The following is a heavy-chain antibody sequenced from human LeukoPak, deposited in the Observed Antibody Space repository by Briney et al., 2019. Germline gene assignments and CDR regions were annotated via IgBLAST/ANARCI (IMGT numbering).Heavy chain of an antibody. D-gene: IGHD6-19*01. J-gene: IGHJ4*02. CDR2: INPNSGGT. CDR3: ASTVAGLYFDY. V-gene: IGHV1-2*02. CDR1: GYTFTSYD. Sequence: ASVKVSCKASGYTFTSYDINWVRQATGQGLEWMGWINPNSGGTNYAQKFQGRVTMTRDTSISTAYMELSRLRSDDTAVYYCASTVAGLYFDYWGQGTLVTVSS.